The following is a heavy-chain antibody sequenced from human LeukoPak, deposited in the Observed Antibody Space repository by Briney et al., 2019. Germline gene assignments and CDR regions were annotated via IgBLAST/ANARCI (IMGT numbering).Heavy chain of an antibody. D-gene: IGHD3-3*01. Sequence: PSETLSLTCTVSGGSISSSSYYWGWIRQPPGKGLEWIGSIYYSGSTYYNPSLKSRVTISVGTSKNQFSLKLSSVTAADTAVYYCARGGYDFWSVYAPFDYWGQGTLVTVSS. CDR2: IYYSGST. CDR1: GGSISSSSYY. CDR3: ARGGYDFWSVYAPFDY. J-gene: IGHJ4*02. V-gene: IGHV4-39*07.